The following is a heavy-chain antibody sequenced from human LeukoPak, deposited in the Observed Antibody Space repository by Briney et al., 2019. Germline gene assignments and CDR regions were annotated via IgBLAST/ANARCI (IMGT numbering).Heavy chain of an antibody. Sequence: GGSLRLSCAASGFTFSSYWMHWVRQAPGKGLVWASRINSDGNITNYADSVKGRLTISRDNAKSALYLQMNSLRAEDTAVYYCAREIAGDRPFDSWGQGTLVTVSS. CDR2: INSDGNIT. J-gene: IGHJ4*02. D-gene: IGHD2-21*01. CDR1: GFTFSSYW. CDR3: AREIAGDRPFDS. V-gene: IGHV3-74*01.